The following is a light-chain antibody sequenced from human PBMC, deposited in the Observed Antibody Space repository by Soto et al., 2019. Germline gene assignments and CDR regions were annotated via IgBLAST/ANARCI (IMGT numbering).Light chain of an antibody. J-gene: IGKJ2*01. V-gene: IGKV2-28*01. CDR1: QSLLHSNGYNY. Sequence: DIVMTQSPLSLPVTPGEPASISCRSSQSLLHSNGYNYLDWYLQKPGQSPQLLIYLGSNRASGVTDRFSGSGSGTDFTLKISRVEAEDVGVYYCMQALQTPDTFGQGLKLEIK. CDR3: MQALQTPDT. CDR2: LGS.